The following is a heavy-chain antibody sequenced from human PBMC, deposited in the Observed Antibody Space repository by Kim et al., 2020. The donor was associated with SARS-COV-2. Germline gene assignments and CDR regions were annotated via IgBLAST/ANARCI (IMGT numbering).Heavy chain of an antibody. J-gene: IGHJ4*02. V-gene: IGHV3-30*04. CDR2: ISYDGSNK. D-gene: IGHD6-13*01. Sequence: GGSLRLSCAASGFTFSSYAMHWVRQAPGKGLEWVAVISYDGSNKYYADSVKGRFTISRDNSKNTLYLQMNSLRAEDTAVYYCARDPRIAAAARWGYFDYWGQGTLVTVSS. CDR3: ARDPRIAAAARWGYFDY. CDR1: GFTFSSYA.